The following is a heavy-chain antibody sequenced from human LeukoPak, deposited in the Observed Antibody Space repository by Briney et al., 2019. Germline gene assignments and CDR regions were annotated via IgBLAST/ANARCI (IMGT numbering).Heavy chain of an antibody. Sequence: GGSLRLSWEPSGFTFSSYAMSWVRQAPGKGLGWVSAISGSGGSTYYADSVEGRFTISRDNSKNTLYLQMNSLTAEDTAVYYCAKGLTLGYCGSTSCSEYFQHWGQGTLVTVSS. CDR3: AKGLTLGYCGSTSCSEYFQH. CDR2: ISGSGGST. D-gene: IGHD2-2*01. J-gene: IGHJ1*01. CDR1: GFTFSSYA. V-gene: IGHV3-23*01.